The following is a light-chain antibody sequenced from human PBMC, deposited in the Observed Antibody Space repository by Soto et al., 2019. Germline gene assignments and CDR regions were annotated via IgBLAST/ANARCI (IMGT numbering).Light chain of an antibody. CDR1: QTVSTF. CDR3: QQRRIWPPIT. Sequence: EIVLTQSPATLSLSPGERATLSCRASQTVSTFLAWYQHKPGQAPRLLIYDASNRATGIPARFSGSGSGTDFTLPISSLEPEDFAVYYCQQRRIWPPITFGQGTRLEIK. J-gene: IGKJ5*01. CDR2: DAS. V-gene: IGKV3-11*01.